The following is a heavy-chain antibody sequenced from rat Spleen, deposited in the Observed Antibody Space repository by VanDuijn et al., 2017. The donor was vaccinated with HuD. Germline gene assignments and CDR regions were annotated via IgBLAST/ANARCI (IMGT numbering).Heavy chain of an antibody. Sequence: EVQLVESGGGLVQPGGSLKLSCAASGFTYNDYAMAWVRQAPAKGLEWVATISTGGGDTYYRDSVRGRFTISRDNAKNTLYLQMDSLRSEDTATYYCATTWNFAYWGQGVMVTVSS. J-gene: IGHJ2*01. V-gene: IGHV5S13*01. D-gene: IGHD1-10*01. CDR2: ISTGGGDT. CDR1: GFTYNDYA. CDR3: ATTWNFAY.